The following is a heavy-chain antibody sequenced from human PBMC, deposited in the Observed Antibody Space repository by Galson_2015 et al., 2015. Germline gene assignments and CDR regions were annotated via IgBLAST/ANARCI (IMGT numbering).Heavy chain of an antibody. CDR2: INPSGGST. CDR3: ARGSVERDDPAYYYYYYGMDV. D-gene: IGHD1-1*01. CDR1: GYTFTSYY. Sequence: SVKVSCKASGYTFTSYYMHWVRQASGQGLEWMGIINPSGGSTSYAQKFQGRVTMTRDTSTSTVYMELSSLRSEDTAVYYCARGSVERDDPAYYYYYYGMDVWGQGTTVTVSS. J-gene: IGHJ6*02. V-gene: IGHV1-46*01.